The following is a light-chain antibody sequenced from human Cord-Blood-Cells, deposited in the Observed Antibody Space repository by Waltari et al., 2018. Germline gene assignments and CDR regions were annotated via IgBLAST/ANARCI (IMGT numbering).Light chain of an antibody. CDR2: SNN. V-gene: IGLV1-44*01. CDR3: AAWDDSLNGRV. J-gene: IGLJ3*02. Sequence: QSVLTQPPSASGTPGQRVTISCSGSSSNIGRNTVNWYQQLPGTAPKLLIYSNNRRPSGVPARFSGSKSGPSASLAISGLQSEDEADYCCAAWDDSLNGRVFGGGTKLTVL. CDR1: SSNIGRNT.